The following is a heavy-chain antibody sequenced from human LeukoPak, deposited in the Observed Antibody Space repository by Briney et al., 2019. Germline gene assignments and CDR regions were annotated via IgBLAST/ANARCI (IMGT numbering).Heavy chain of an antibody. V-gene: IGHV1-69*01. CDR3: ARSKDIVVVVAASLDY. CDR2: IIPIFGTA. Sequence: ASVKVSCKASGGTFTSYAISWVRQAPGQGIEWMGGIIPIFGTANYAQKFQGRVTITADESTSTAYMELSSLRSEDTAVYYCARSKDIVVVVAASLDYWGQGTLVTVSS. CDR1: GGTFTSYA. J-gene: IGHJ4*02. D-gene: IGHD2-15*01.